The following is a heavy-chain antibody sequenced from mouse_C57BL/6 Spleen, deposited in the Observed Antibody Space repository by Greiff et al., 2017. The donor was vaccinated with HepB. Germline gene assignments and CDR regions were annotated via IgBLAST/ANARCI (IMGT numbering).Heavy chain of an antibody. J-gene: IGHJ1*03. CDR1: GFTFSSYT. Sequence: EVNVVESGGGLVKPGGSLKLSCAASGFTFSSYTMSWVRQTPEKRLEWVATISGGGGNTYYPDSVKGRFTISRDNAKNTLYLQMSSLRSEDTALYYCARQGAPWTGWYFDVCGTGTTVTVSS. CDR2: ISGGGGNT. CDR3: ARQGAPWTGWYFDV. D-gene: IGHD4-1*01. V-gene: IGHV5-9*01.